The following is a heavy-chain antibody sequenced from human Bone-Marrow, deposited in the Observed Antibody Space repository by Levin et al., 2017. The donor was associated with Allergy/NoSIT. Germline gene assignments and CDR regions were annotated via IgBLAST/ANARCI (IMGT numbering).Heavy chain of an antibody. D-gene: IGHD3-10*01. CDR2: IRSNSYGGTT. CDR3: TRDARDFYGSARYPFDS. V-gene: IGHV3-49*03. J-gene: IGHJ5*01. CDR1: GFTFDDYA. Sequence: PGGSLRLSCKASGFTFDDYAMNWIRQAPGKGLEWVAFIRSNSYGGTTEYAASVTGRFTISRDDSKSIAYLQMNNLKTEDTAVYYCTRDARDFYGSARYPFDSWGQGTLVTVSS.